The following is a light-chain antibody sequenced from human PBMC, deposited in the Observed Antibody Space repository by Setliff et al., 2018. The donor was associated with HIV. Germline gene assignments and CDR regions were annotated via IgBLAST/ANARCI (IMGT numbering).Light chain of an antibody. CDR1: NIGSKS. Sequence: SYELTQPPSVSVAPGKTARITCGGNNIGSKSVHWYQQKPGQAPVLVIYYDSDRPSGIPERFSGSNFGNTATLTISRVEAGDEADYYCQVWDSSSDHSYVFGTGTKV. CDR2: YDS. CDR3: QVWDSSSDHSYV. J-gene: IGLJ1*01. V-gene: IGLV3-21*04.